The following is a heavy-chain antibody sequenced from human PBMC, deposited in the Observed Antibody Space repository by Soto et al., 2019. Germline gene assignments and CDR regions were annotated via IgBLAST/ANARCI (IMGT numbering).Heavy chain of an antibody. CDR3: ARDPEHYDSSGYYTPNDAFDI. Sequence: PGGSLRLSCAASGFTFSSYSMNWVRQAPGKGLEWVSSISSSSSYIYYADSVKGRFTISRDNAKNSLYLQMNSLRAEDTAVYYCARDPEHYDSSGYYTPNDAFDIWGQGTMVTVSS. V-gene: IGHV3-21*01. J-gene: IGHJ3*02. CDR2: ISSSSSYI. D-gene: IGHD3-22*01. CDR1: GFTFSSYS.